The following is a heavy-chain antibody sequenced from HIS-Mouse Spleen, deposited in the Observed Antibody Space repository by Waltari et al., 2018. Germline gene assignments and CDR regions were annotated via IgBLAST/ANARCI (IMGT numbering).Heavy chain of an antibody. V-gene: IGHV4-4*07. J-gene: IGHJ4*02. D-gene: IGHD5-12*01. CDR3: AREGSNIVATIVDEYYFDY. CDR1: GGSISSYY. CDR2: IYTSGST. Sequence: QVQLQESGPGLVKPSETLSLTCTVPGGSISSYYWSWIRQPAGTGREWIGRIYTSGSTNYNPSIESRGTMSVDTSKNQFSLKLSSVTAADTAVYYCAREGSNIVATIVDEYYFDYWGQGTLVTVSS.